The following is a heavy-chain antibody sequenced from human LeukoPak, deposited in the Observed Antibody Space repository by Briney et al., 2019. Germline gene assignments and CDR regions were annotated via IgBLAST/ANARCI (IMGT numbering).Heavy chain of an antibody. CDR3: ARAGYIHWLSRGLYWFDP. V-gene: IGHV4-59*01. Sequence: SETLSLTCTVSGGFISSYYWSWIRQPPGRGLQWIGYIYYSGSTNYNPSLMSRVTISVDTSKNQFSLKLSSVTAADTAVYYCARAGYIHWLSRGLYWFDPWGQGTLVTVSS. D-gene: IGHD3-9*01. CDR2: IYYSGST. CDR1: GGFISSYY. J-gene: IGHJ5*02.